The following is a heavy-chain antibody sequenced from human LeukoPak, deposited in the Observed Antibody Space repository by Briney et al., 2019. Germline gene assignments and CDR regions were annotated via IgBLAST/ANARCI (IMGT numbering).Heavy chain of an antibody. CDR3: VRERQYGSGSYNY. J-gene: IGHJ4*02. CDR2: ISAFNGNT. D-gene: IGHD3-10*01. CDR1: GYTFNSYG. V-gene: IGHV1-18*01. Sequence: ASVKVSCKTSGYTFNSYGISWVRQAPGQGLEWMGWISAFNGNTDYAQKLQGRVTMTTDTSTSTAYMELKSLRSDDTAVYYCVRERQYGSGSYNYWGQGTLVTVSS.